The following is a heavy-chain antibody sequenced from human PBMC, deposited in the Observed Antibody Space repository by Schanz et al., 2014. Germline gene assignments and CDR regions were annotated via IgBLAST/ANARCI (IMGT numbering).Heavy chain of an antibody. V-gene: IGHV1-2*06. Sequence: QVQLVQSGADVKKPGASVKVSCKASGYTFTGYSMHWVRQAPGQGLEWMGRINPNSGDTNYAQKFQGRVTMTKDTSINTVYMELSTLTSDDTAVYYCARESVSRTRLFDPWGQGTLVTVSS. CDR1: GYTFTGYS. J-gene: IGHJ5*02. CDR3: ARESVSRTRLFDP. D-gene: IGHD3-3*01. CDR2: INPNSGDT.